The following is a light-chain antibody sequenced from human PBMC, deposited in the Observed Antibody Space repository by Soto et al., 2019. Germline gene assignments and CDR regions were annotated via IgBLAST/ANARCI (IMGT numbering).Light chain of an antibody. Sequence: EIVMTQSPATLSVSPGERATLSCRASQSVSSNLAWYQQKPGQAPRLLXYGASTRATGIPARFSGSGSGTELTLTISSLQSEDFAVYYCQQYNNWPRWTFGQGTKVDIK. J-gene: IGKJ1*01. V-gene: IGKV3-15*01. CDR1: QSVSSN. CDR3: QQYNNWPRWT. CDR2: GAS.